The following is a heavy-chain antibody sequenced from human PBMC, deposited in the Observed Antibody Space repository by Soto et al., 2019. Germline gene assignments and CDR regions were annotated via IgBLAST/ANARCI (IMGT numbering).Heavy chain of an antibody. CDR1: GFTFSSYG. Sequence: GGSLRLSCPASGFTFSSYGMHWVRQAPGKGLEWVSAISGSGGSTYYADSVKGRFTISRDNSKNTLYLQMNSLRAEDTAVYYCAKARYYYDSSGYFYAPADYWGQGTLVTVSS. V-gene: IGHV3-23*01. J-gene: IGHJ4*02. CDR3: AKARYYYDSSGYFYAPADY. CDR2: ISGSGGST. D-gene: IGHD3-22*01.